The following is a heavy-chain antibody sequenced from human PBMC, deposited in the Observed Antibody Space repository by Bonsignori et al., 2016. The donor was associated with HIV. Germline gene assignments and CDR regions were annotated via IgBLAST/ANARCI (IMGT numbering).Heavy chain of an antibody. Sequence: WIRQPPGKGLEWVSYISSSGSTIYYADSVKGRFTISRDNAKNSLYLQMNSLRAEDTAVYYCARDLTIFGGDYYYYYMDVWGKGTTVTVSS. V-gene: IGHV3-48*03. J-gene: IGHJ6*03. D-gene: IGHD3-3*01. CDR3: ARDLTIFGGDYYYYYMDV. CDR2: ISSSGSTI.